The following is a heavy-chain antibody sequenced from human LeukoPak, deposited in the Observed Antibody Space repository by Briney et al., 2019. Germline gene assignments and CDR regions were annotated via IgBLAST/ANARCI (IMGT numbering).Heavy chain of an antibody. CDR1: GGTFSSYA. CDR2: IIPIFGTA. D-gene: IGHD1-26*01. CDR3: ARDKDGSYYGTYYFDY. Sequence: ASVKVSCKASGGTFSSYAISWVRQAPGQGLEWMGRIIPIFGTANYAQKFQGRVTITTDESMSTAYMELSSLRSEDTAVYYCARDKDGSYYGTYYFDYWGQGTLVTVS. J-gene: IGHJ4*02. V-gene: IGHV1-69*05.